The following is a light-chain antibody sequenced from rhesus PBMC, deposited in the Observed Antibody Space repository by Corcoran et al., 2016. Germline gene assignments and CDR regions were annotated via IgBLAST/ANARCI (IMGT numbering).Light chain of an antibody. CDR3: QQYKSYPWT. CDR2: AAT. V-gene: IGKV1-28*02. Sequence: DIQMTQSPSSLSASVGDTVTITCRASQGISSYLNWFQQKPGKAHKLLIYAATTLQSGVPSRFSGGGSGTDFTLTISSLQPADFATYYCQQYKSYPWTFGQGTKLEIK. J-gene: IGKJ1*01. CDR1: QGISSY.